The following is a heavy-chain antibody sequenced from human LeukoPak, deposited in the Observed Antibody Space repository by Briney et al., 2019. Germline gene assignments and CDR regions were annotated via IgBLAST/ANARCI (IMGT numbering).Heavy chain of an antibody. CDR2: INPNSGGT. D-gene: IGHD2-15*01. CDR1: GYTFTGYY. Sequence: ASLKVSCKASGYTFTGYYMHWVRQAPGQGLEWMGRINPNSGGTNYAQQFQGRVTMTRDTSIRSAYMELSKLRSDDPAVYYCARDCGGSCYPYYYYYYMDVWGKGTTVTVSS. CDR3: ARDCGGSCYPYYYYYYMDV. J-gene: IGHJ6*03. V-gene: IGHV1-2*06.